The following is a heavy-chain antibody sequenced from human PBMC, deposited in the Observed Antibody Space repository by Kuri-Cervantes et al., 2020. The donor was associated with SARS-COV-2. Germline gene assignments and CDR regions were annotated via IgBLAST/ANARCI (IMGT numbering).Heavy chain of an antibody. CDR2: IYHTGTT. V-gene: IGHV4-38-2*01. Sequence: SQTLSLTCGVSGYPISSGYNWGWIRQPPGKGPEWIGSIYHTGTTSYKSSLKSRVTISADTSKNQFSLKLSSVTAADTAVYYCARLKAGQFDYWGQGTLVTVSS. CDR3: ARLKAGQFDY. CDR1: GYPISSGYN. J-gene: IGHJ4*02.